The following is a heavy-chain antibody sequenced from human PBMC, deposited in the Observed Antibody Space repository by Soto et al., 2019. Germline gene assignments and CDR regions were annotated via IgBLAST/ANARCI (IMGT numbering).Heavy chain of an antibody. CDR2: INHSGST. V-gene: IGHV4-34*01. CDR3: ARGGAIRGVIIRSWCFDP. Sequence: SETLSLTCAVYGGPFSGYYWSWIRQPPGKGLEWIGEINHSGSTNYNPSLKSRVTISVDTSKNQFSLKLSSVTAADTAVYYCARGGAIRGVIIRSWCFDPWGQGTLVTVSS. D-gene: IGHD3-10*01. CDR1: GGPFSGYY. J-gene: IGHJ5*02.